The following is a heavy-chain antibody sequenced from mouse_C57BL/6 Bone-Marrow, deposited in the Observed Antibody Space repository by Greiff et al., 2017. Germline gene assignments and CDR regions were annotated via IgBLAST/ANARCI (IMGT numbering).Heavy chain of an antibody. V-gene: IGHV1-64*01. J-gene: IGHJ3*01. Sequence: QVQLQQPGAELVKPGASVQLSCKASGYTFTSYWMHWVKQRPGQGLEWIGMIHPNSGSTNYNEKFKSKATLTVDKSSSTAYMQLSSLTSEDSAFYYCARWGAYWGQGTLVTVSA. CDR1: GYTFTSYW. CDR2: IHPNSGST. CDR3: ARWGAY.